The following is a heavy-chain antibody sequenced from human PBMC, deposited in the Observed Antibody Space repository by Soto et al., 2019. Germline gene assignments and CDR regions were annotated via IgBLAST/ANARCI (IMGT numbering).Heavy chain of an antibody. J-gene: IGHJ4*02. Sequence: AASVKVSCKASGYTFTSYDINWVRQATGQGLEWMGWMNPNSGNTGYAQKFQGKVTMTRNTSISTAYMELSSLRSEDTAVYYCARLNWNCGRDCYIDSWGPGILVTSPQ. CDR3: ARLNWNCGRDCYIDS. CDR2: MNPNSGNT. V-gene: IGHV1-8*01. CDR1: GYTFTSYD. D-gene: IGHD2-21*02.